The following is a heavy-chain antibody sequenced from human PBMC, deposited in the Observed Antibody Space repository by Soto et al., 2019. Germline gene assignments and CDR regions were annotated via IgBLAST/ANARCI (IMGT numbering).Heavy chain of an antibody. CDR2: TSGSGDST. CDR1: GFTFSNYA. CDR3: ARRGSGSYYDY. V-gene: IGHV3-23*01. Sequence: EVQLLESGGGLVQPGGSLRLSCAASGFTFSNYAMNWVRQAPGKGLEWVSVTSGSGDSTYYADSVKGRFTISRDNSKNTLYLQMNSLRAEDTAIYSCARRGSGSYYDYWGQGTLVTVSS. J-gene: IGHJ4*02. D-gene: IGHD1-26*01.